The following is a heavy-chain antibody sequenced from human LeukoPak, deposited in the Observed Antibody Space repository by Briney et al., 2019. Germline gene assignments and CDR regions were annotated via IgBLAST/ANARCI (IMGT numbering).Heavy chain of an antibody. CDR2: ISYDGKKD. CDR1: GFTFSGSP. V-gene: IGHV3-30*04. D-gene: IGHD2-15*01. CDR3: ARDADPAARGWLDS. J-gene: IGHJ5*01. Sequence: GGSLRLSCAASGFTFSGSPMHWVRQAPGKGLEWVALISYDGKKDFYTDSVKGRFTISRDDSKNTLFLQMDSLRADDTAMYFCARDADPAARGWLDSWGQGTLVTVSS.